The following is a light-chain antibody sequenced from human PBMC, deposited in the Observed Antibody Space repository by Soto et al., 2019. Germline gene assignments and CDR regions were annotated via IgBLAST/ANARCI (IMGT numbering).Light chain of an antibody. CDR2: KAS. CDR3: QQYNSFPWT. Sequence: DIQMTQSPSILSASIGDRVTITCRASQSISSWLAWYQQKPGKAPKVLIYKASSLESGVPSRFSGSGSGREFTLTISSLQPDDFATYYCQQYNSFPWTFGQGTKVEIK. J-gene: IGKJ1*01. V-gene: IGKV1-5*03. CDR1: QSISSW.